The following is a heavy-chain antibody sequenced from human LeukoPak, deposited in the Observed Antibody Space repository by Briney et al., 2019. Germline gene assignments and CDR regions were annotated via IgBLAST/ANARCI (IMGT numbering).Heavy chain of an antibody. J-gene: IGHJ4*02. CDR3: ARLQINILGGVIVGRGGVDY. Sequence: SETLSLTCTVSGGSISSSSYYWGWIRQPPGKGLEWIGSIYYSGSTYYNPSLKSRVTISVDTSKNQFSLKLSSVTAADTAVYYCARLQINILGGVIVGRGGVDYWGQGTLVTVSS. V-gene: IGHV4-39*01. CDR2: IYYSGST. CDR1: GGSISSSSYY. D-gene: IGHD3-16*02.